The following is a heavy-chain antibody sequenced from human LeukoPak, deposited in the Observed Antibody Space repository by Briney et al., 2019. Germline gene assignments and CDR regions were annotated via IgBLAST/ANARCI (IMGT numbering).Heavy chain of an antibody. V-gene: IGHV3-48*03. CDR1: GFTFSSYE. CDR3: ARIAAAGRRGDY. CDR2: ISSSGSTI. D-gene: IGHD6-13*01. J-gene: IGHJ4*02. Sequence: GGSLRLSCAASGFTFSSYEMNWVRQAPGKGLEWVSYISSSGSTIYYADSVKGRFTISRDNAKNSQYLQMNSLRAEDTAVYYCARIAAAGRRGDYWGQGTLVTVSS.